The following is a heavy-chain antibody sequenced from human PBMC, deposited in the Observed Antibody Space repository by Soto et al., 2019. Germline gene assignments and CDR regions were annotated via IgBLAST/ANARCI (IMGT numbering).Heavy chain of an antibody. CDR1: DFSFTHHA. J-gene: IGHJ5*02. V-gene: IGHV3-23*01. CDR3: AKQMGTWVDTAIDL. D-gene: IGHD2-21*02. Sequence: RLSCVAPDFSFTHHAMTWVRLPPGKGLQWVAALSHDGGNIYYRDSVRGRFTISRDNSKNTLYLQMHSLKAEDTAVYFCAKQMGTWVDTAIDLWGQGTQVTVSS. CDR2: LSHDGGNI.